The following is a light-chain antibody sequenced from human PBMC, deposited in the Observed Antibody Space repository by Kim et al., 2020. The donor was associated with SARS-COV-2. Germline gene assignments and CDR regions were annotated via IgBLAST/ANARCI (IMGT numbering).Light chain of an antibody. V-gene: IGKV3-11*01. Sequence: EIVLTQSPATLSLSPGERATLSCRASQSVSSYLAWYPQKPGQAPRLLIYDASNRATGIPARFSGSGSGTDFTLTISSLEPEDFAVYYCQQRSNWPLTFGGGTTVDSK. CDR1: QSVSSY. CDR3: QQRSNWPLT. J-gene: IGKJ4*01. CDR2: DAS.